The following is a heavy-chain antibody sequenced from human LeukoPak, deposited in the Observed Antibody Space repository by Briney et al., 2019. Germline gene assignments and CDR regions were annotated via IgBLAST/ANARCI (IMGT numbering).Heavy chain of an antibody. D-gene: IGHD7-27*01. CDR3: ARGALQTGEDFYYYGLDV. CDR2: INPNSGGT. CDR1: EYIFTGYY. V-gene: IGHV1-2*02. Sequence: GASVKVSCKASEYIFTGYYMHWVRQAPGQGLEWMGWINPNSGGTNYAQKFQSRVTMTRDTSINTAYMELSGLRSDDTAVYYCARGALQTGEDFYYYGLDVWGQGTTVTVSS. J-gene: IGHJ6*02.